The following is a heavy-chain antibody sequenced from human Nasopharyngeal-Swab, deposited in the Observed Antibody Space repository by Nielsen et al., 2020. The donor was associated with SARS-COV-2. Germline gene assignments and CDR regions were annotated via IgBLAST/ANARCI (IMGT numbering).Heavy chain of an antibody. V-gene: IGHV4-34*01. J-gene: IGHJ6*02. CDR3: ARRLQLWSPYYYYGMDV. CDR2: INHSGST. CDR1: GGSFSGYY. Sequence: LSCAVYGGSFSGYYWSWIRQPPGKGLEWIGEINHSGSTNYNPSLKSRVTISVDTSKNQFSLKLSSVTAADTAVYYCARRLQLWSPYYYYGMDVWGQGTTVTVSS. D-gene: IGHD5-18*01.